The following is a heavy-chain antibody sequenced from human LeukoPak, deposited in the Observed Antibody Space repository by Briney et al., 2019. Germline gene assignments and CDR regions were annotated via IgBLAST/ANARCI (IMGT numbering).Heavy chain of an antibody. CDR1: GGSISSGDYY. CDR3: ARGGITIFGVAIKPIDY. J-gene: IGHJ4*02. Sequence: SQTLSLTCTVSGGSISSGDYYWSWIRQPPGKGLEWIGYIYYSGSTYYNPSLKSRVTISVDTSKNQFSLKLSSVTAADTAVYYCARGGITIFGVAIKPIDYWGQGTLVTAS. CDR2: IYYSGST. V-gene: IGHV4-30-4*08. D-gene: IGHD3-3*01.